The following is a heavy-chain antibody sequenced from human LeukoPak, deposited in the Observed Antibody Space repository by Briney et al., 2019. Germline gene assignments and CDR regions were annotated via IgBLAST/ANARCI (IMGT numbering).Heavy chain of an antibody. J-gene: IGHJ5*02. CDR3: ARGGDYGDYLAWFDP. D-gene: IGHD4-17*01. V-gene: IGHV4-34*01. CDR2: INHSGST. Sequence: KSSETLSLTCAVYGGSFSGYYWSWIRQPPGKGLEWIGEINHSGSTNYNPSLKSRVTISVDRSKNQFSLKLSSVTAADTAVYYCARGGDYGDYLAWFDPWGQGTLVTVSS. CDR1: GGSFSGYY.